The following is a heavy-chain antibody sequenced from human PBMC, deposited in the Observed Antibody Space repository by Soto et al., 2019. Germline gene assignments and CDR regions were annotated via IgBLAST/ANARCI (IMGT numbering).Heavy chain of an antibody. D-gene: IGHD3-16*01. Sequence: GGSLSLSCAASACTFSSYGMPWVRQAPGKGLEWVAFIWHDGGNKFYAESVKGRFTISRDNSKNTLYLQMTSLSAEDTAMYYCERDGDVNTGFGKDYWGQGTLVTVSS. CDR2: IWHDGGNK. J-gene: IGHJ4*02. CDR3: ERDGDVNTGFGKDY. V-gene: IGHV3-33*01. CDR1: ACTFSSYG.